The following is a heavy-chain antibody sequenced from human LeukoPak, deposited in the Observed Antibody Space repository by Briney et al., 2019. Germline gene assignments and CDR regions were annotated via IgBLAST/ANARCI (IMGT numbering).Heavy chain of an antibody. V-gene: IGHV3-20*04. CDR1: GFTFDDYG. CDR2: INWNGGST. D-gene: IGHD3-22*01. CDR3: SRGPRVLYYYDSSGYYGYFDY. Sequence: GGSLRLSCAASGFTFDDYGMSWVRQAPGKGLEWVSGINWNGGSTGYADSVKGRFTISRDNAKNSLYLQMNSRRAEDTALYYCSRGPRVLYYYDSSGYYGYFDYWGQGTLVTVSS. J-gene: IGHJ4*02.